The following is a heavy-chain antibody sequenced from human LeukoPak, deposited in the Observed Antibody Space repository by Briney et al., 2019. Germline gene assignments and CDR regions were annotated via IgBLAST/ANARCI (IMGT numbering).Heavy chain of an antibody. CDR3: ARDKSWFDP. CDR1: GGSISSYY. Sequence: SETLSLTCTVSGGSISSYYWSWIRQPPGKGLEWIGYIYYSGSTNYNPSLKSRVTISVDTSKNQFSLKLTSVTAADTAVYYCARDKSWFDPWGQGTLVTVSS. V-gene: IGHV4-59*12. J-gene: IGHJ5*02. CDR2: IYYSGST.